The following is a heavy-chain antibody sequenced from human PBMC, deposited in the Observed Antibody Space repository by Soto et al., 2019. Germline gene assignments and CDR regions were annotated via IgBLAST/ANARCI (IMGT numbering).Heavy chain of an antibody. Sequence: QVQLVESGGGVVQPGRSLRLSCAASGFTFSSYGMHWVRQAPGKGLEWVAVISYDGSNKYYADSVKGRFTISRDNSKKPLYLQRNRLGAEETAGYYCAKDRGRVGVAAPLDYWGQGTLVPVSS. V-gene: IGHV3-30*18. J-gene: IGHJ4*02. CDR3: AKDRGRVGVAAPLDY. D-gene: IGHD2-15*01. CDR1: GFTFSSYG. CDR2: ISYDGSNK.